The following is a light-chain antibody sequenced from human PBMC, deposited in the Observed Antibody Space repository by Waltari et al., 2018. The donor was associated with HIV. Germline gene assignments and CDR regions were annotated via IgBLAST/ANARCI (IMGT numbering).Light chain of an antibody. CDR1: PSIGSS. V-gene: IGKV1-39*01. J-gene: IGKJ1*01. Sequence: DIQMTQSPSSLSASVGDRVTITCRSRPSIGSSLNWYRQTPGKAPKLLIYAASSLQSGVPSRISGSGSGTDFTLTISSLQPEDFATYYCQQSHRPPVTFGQGTKVDIK. CDR2: AAS. CDR3: QQSHRPPVT.